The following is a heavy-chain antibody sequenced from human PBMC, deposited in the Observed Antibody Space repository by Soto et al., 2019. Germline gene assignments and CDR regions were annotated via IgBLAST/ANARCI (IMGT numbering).Heavy chain of an antibody. J-gene: IGHJ3*02. CDR2: IRNSGSHM. Sequence: GGSLRLSCAASGVTFSENYMSWIRQAPGKGLEWVSYIRNSGSHMYYADSVKGRFTISRDDAKNSLYLQMNSLRAEDTAVYYCAKFFGAFDIWGQGIMVTVSS. D-gene: IGHD3-10*01. V-gene: IGHV3-11*01. CDR3: AKFFGAFDI. CDR1: GVTFSENY.